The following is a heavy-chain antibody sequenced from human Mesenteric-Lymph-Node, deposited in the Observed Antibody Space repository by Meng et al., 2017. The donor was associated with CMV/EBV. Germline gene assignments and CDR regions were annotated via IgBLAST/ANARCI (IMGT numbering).Heavy chain of an antibody. Sequence: GSLRLSCAVLDGSFSGYYWSWIRQPPGKGLEWIGEIRHSGSFNDNPSLKSRVTISVDRSKNQFSLNLRFLTAADTAIYYCARAGSSGPDGPPLIDYWGQGILVTVSS. V-gene: IGHV4-34*01. D-gene: IGHD6-19*01. CDR2: IRHSGSF. CDR3: ARAGSSGPDGPPLIDY. J-gene: IGHJ4*02. CDR1: DGSFSGYY.